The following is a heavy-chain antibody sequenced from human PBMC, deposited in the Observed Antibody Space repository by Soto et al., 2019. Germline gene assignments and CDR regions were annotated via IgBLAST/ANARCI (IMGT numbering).Heavy chain of an antibody. D-gene: IGHD2-2*01. Sequence: QVQLVQSGAEVKKPGSSVKVSCKASGGTFISYAISWVRQAPGQGLEWMGGIIPIFGTANYAQKFQGRVTIPADENTRTAYMELSSLRSEDTAVYYCARGGCSSTSCYGTRYGMDVWGQGTTVTVSS. CDR1: GGTFISYA. V-gene: IGHV1-69*01. J-gene: IGHJ6*02. CDR3: ARGGCSSTSCYGTRYGMDV. CDR2: IIPIFGTA.